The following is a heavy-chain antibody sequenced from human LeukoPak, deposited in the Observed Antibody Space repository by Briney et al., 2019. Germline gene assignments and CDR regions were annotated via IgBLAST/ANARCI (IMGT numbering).Heavy chain of an antibody. D-gene: IGHD3-22*01. Sequence: SVKVSCKASGGTFSSYAISWVRQAPGQGLEWMGRIIPIFGTANYAQKFQGRVTITTDESTSTAYMELSSLRSEDTAVYYCARAKYYYDSSGYREMDYWGQGTLVTVSS. J-gene: IGHJ4*02. CDR1: GGTFSSYA. CDR2: IIPIFGTA. CDR3: ARAKYYYDSSGYREMDY. V-gene: IGHV1-69*05.